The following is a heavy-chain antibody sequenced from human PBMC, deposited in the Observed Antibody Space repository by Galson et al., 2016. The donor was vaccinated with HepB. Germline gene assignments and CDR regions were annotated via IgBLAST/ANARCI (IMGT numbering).Heavy chain of an antibody. D-gene: IGHD3-16*01. CDR1: GYTFTGYQ. J-gene: IGHJ4*02. V-gene: IGHV1-2*02. CDR2: INPNSGVT. Sequence: SVKVSCKASGYTFTGYQVHWVRQAPGQGLEWMGWINPNSGVTIYAQKFQGRVTMTRDTSINAAHMELSSLTSGDTGVYYCARGGTASALDYWGQGTLVTVSS. CDR3: ARGGTASALDY.